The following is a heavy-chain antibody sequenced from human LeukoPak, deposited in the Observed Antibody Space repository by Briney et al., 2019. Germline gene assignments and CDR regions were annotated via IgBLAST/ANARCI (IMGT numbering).Heavy chain of an antibody. Sequence: GGSLSLSCAASGFTFSNDWMSWVRQAPGKGLEWMASIKGDGSDKYYVDSVKGRFTISRDNAKNSMYLQMNSLRAEDTAVYYCARDPETKRGRDGLDYWGQGTLVIVSS. CDR2: IKGDGSDK. D-gene: IGHD3/OR15-3a*01. J-gene: IGHJ4*02. CDR3: ARDPETKRGRDGLDY. V-gene: IGHV3-7*01. CDR1: GFTFSNDW.